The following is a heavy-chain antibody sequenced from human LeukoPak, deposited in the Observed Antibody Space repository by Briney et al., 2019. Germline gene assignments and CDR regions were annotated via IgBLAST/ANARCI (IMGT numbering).Heavy chain of an antibody. CDR1: GGTFSSYA. Sequence: GASVKVSCKASGGTFSSYAISWVRQAPGQGLEWMGGIIPIFGTANYAQKFQGRVTITADKSTSTAYMELSSLRSDDTAVYYCARDDCSSTSCYYDYWGQGTLVTVSS. CDR3: ARDDCSSTSCYYDY. V-gene: IGHV1-69*06. CDR2: IIPIFGTA. J-gene: IGHJ4*02. D-gene: IGHD2-2*01.